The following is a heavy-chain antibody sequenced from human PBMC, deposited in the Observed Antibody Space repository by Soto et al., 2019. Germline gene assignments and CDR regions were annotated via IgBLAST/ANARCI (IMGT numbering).Heavy chain of an antibody. CDR3: ARIGTVTTWIPSARSFDY. Sequence: QVQLQESGPGLVKPSQTLSLTCTVSGGSISSGGYYWSWIRQHPGKGLEWIGYIYYSGSTYYNPSLKSRVTISVDTSKNQFSLKLSSVTAADTAVYYWARIGTVTTWIPSARSFDYWGQGTLVTVSS. CDR1: GGSISSGGYY. V-gene: IGHV4-31*03. CDR2: IYYSGST. D-gene: IGHD4-17*01. J-gene: IGHJ4*02.